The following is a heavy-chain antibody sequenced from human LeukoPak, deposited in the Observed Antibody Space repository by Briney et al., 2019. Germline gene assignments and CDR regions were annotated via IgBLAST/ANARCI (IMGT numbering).Heavy chain of an antibody. V-gene: IGHV4-59*01. CDR2: IYYSGST. J-gene: IGHJ4*02. Sequence: SETLSLTCTVSGGSINSYYWNWIRQPPGKGLEWIGYIYYSGSTNYNPSLKSRVTISVDTSKNQFSLKLSSVTAADTAVYYCAREESGWYMIFDYWGQRTLVTVSS. CDR3: AREESGWYMIFDY. D-gene: IGHD6-19*01. CDR1: GGSINSYY.